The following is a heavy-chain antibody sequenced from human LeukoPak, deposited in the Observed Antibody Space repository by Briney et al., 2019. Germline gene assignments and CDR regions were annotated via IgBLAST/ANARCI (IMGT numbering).Heavy chain of an antibody. CDR1: GGTFSSYA. J-gene: IGHJ4*02. V-gene: IGHV1-69*04. CDR2: IIPILGIA. D-gene: IGHD2-21*02. CDR3: ARDHRNCGGDCSTNL. Sequence: GASVKVSCKASGGTFSSYAISWVRQAPGQGLEWMGRIIPILGIANYAQKFQGRVTITADKSTSTAYMELSSLRSEDTAVYYCARDHRNCGGDCSTNLWGQGTLVTVSS.